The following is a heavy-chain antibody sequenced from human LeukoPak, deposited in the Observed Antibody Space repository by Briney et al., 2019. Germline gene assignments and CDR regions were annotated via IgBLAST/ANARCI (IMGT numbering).Heavy chain of an antibody. CDR1: GYTFTSYG. V-gene: IGHV1-69*05. Sequence: PGASVKVSCKASGYTFTSYGISWVRQAPGQGLEWMGRIIPIFGTANYAQKFQGRVTITTDESTSTAYMALSSLRSEDTAVYYCARDFVIVVAKRSGGAFDIWGQGTMVTVSS. D-gene: IGHD3-22*01. CDR2: IIPIFGTA. J-gene: IGHJ3*02. CDR3: ARDFVIVVAKRSGGAFDI.